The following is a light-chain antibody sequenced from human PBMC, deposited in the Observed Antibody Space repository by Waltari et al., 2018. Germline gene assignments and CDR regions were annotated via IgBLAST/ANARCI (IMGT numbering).Light chain of an antibody. V-gene: IGLV2-14*01. CDR1: STDVGYLRY. J-gene: IGLJ2*01. Sequence: QSALTQPASVSGSPGQSLTISCTGTSTDVGYLRYVSWYPQHPGKAPKLMIYDVSNRPSGVSNRFSGSKSGNTASLTISGLQAEDEADYYCSSYTTSSTVLFGGGTKVTVL. CDR3: SSYTTSSTVL. CDR2: DVS.